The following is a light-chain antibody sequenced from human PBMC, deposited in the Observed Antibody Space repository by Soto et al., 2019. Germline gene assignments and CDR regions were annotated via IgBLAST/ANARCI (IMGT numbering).Light chain of an antibody. CDR2: SAS. V-gene: IGKV3-20*01. CDR1: QSVSSD. CDR3: QQYGSSPPIT. J-gene: IGKJ5*01. Sequence: EIVMTQPPATLSVSPVERATLSCMASQSVSSDLAWYHQKPGQAPRLLIYSASTRATGIPARFSGSGSGTDFTLTISRLEPEDFAVYYCQQYGSSPPITFGQGTRLEIK.